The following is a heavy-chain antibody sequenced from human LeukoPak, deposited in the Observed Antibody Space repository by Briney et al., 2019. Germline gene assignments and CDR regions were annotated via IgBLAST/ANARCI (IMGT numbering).Heavy chain of an antibody. D-gene: IGHD2-2*01. Sequence: PGGSLRLSCAASGFTFSSYSMNWVRQAPGKGLEWVSSISSSSSYIYYADSVKGRFTISRDNAKNSLYLQTNSLRAEDTAVYYCAADIVVVPAVLFDYWGQGTLVTVSS. V-gene: IGHV3-21*01. CDR3: AADIVVVPAVLFDY. CDR2: ISSSSSYI. CDR1: GFTFSSYS. J-gene: IGHJ4*02.